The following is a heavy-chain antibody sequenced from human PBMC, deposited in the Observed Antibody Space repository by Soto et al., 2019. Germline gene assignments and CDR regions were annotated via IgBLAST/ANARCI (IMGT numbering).Heavy chain of an antibody. CDR1: GDSISSNNYY. CDR3: ARHPGYAVPAVYATHYFNY. V-gene: IGHV4-39*01. Sequence: QLQLQESGPGLVKPSETLSLTCTVSGDSISSNNYYCGWIRQPPGKGLEWIGSIYYTGSTYYKPSLKSRVTRSVDTSKSQFSLKLSSVTAADTAVYFCARHPGYAVPAVYATHYFNYWGQGILVTVST. CDR2: IYYTGST. D-gene: IGHD2-8*01. J-gene: IGHJ4*02.